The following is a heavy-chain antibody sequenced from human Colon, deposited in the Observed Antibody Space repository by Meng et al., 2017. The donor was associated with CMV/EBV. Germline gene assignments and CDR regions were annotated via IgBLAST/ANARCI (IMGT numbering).Heavy chain of an antibody. CDR1: GFNFRSSA. V-gene: IGHV3-23*01. D-gene: IGHD6-19*01. CDR3: ARGVIAVGQRHYFDH. Sequence: GESLKISCAASGFNFRSSAMSWVRQAPGKGLEWVSSISGGGTSTYYADSVKGRFTISRDTPKNTLFLQLNSLRAEDTAVYYCARGVIAVGQRHYFDHWGQGRLVTVSS. CDR2: ISGGGTST. J-gene: IGHJ4*02.